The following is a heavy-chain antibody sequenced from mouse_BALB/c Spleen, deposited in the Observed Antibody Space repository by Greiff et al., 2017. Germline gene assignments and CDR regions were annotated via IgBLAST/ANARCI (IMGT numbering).Heavy chain of an antibody. CDR3: ARQGPGHWYFDV. CDR2: ISSGGGST. CDR1: GFAFSSYD. V-gene: IGHV5-12-1*01. D-gene: IGHD3-3*01. Sequence: EVMLVESGGGLVKPGGSLKLSCAASGFAFSSYDMSWVRQTPEKRLEWVAYISSGGGSTYYPDTVKGRFTISRDNAKNTLYLQMSSLKSEDTAMYYCARQGPGHWYFDVWGAGTTVTVSS. J-gene: IGHJ1*01.